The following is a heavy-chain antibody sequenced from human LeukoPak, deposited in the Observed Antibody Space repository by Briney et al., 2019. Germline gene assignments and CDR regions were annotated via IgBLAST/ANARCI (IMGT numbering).Heavy chain of an antibody. CDR2: ISSSGSTI. J-gene: IGHJ4*02. D-gene: IGHD5-18*01. CDR3: ARDTSYGSLPYYFDY. V-gene: IGHV3-48*03. Sequence: GGSLRLSCAASGFTFSSYEMNWVRQAPGKGLEWVSYISSSGSTIYCADSVKGRFTISRDNAKNSLYLQMNSLRAEDTAVSYCARDTSYGSLPYYFDYWGQGTLVTVSS. CDR1: GFTFSSYE.